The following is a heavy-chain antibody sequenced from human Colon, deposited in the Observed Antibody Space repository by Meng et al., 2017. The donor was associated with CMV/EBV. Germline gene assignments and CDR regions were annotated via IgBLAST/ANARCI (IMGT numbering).Heavy chain of an antibody. CDR3: ARALTGYYFWFDY. CDR1: GGSFSGYY. V-gene: IGHV4-30-4*08. D-gene: IGHD3-9*01. J-gene: IGHJ4*02. Sequence: LRLSCAVYGGSFSGYYWSWIRQPPGKGLEWIGYIYYSGSTYYNPSLKSRVTISVDTSKNQFSLKLSSVTAADTAVYYCARALTGYYFWFDYWGQGTLVTVSS. CDR2: IYYSGST.